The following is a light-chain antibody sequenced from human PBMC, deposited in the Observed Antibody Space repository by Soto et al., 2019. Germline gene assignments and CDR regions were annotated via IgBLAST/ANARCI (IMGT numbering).Light chain of an antibody. CDR2: GND. J-gene: IGLJ2*01. CDR3: AAWGGNLNALV. V-gene: IGLV1-44*01. CDR1: RSNIGNNP. Sequence: QSVLTQPPSSSGTPGQRVTVSCSGSRSNIGNNPVNWYQQVPRTAPKLLIYGNDQRPSGVPDRFSGSRSGTSASLAISGLPSWDEGCYFFAAWGGNLNALVFGGGTKLTVL.